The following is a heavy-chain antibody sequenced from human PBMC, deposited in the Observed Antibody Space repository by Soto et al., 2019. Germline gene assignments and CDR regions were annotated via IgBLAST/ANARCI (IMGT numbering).Heavy chain of an antibody. V-gene: IGHV1-18*01. Sequence: ASVKVSCKASGGTFTSYGISWVRQAPGQGLEWMGWISAYNGNTNYAQKLQGRVTMTTDTSTSTAYMELRSLRSDDTAVYYCARSLAASSLGGGMLHYWGQGTLVTVSS. J-gene: IGHJ4*02. CDR3: ARSLAASSLGGGMLHY. CDR1: GGTFTSYG. CDR2: ISAYNGNT. D-gene: IGHD2-8*01.